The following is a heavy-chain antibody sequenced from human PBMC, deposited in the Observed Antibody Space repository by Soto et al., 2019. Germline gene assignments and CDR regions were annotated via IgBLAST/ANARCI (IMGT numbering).Heavy chain of an antibody. D-gene: IGHD5-18*01. CDR2: ISWNSGSI. CDR1: GFTFDDYA. V-gene: IGHV3-9*01. J-gene: IGHJ6*02. CDR3: AKDVPYTAMVMGDGMDV. Sequence: EVQLVESGGGLVQPGRSLRLSCAASGFTFDDYAMHWVRQAPGKGLEWVSGISWNSGSIGYADSVKGRFTISRDNAKNSLYLQMNSLRAEDTALYYCAKDVPYTAMVMGDGMDVWGQGTTVTVSS.